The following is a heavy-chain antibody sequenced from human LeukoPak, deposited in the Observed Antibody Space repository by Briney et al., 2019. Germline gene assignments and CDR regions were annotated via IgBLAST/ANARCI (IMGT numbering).Heavy chain of an antibody. D-gene: IGHD3-22*01. Sequence: PGGSLRLSCAASGFTFSSYAMPWVRQAPGKGLEWVAVISYDGSNKYYADSVKGRFTISRDNSKNTLYLQMNSLRAEDTAVYYCARDHGYYDSSGYFDYWGQGTLVTVSS. CDR2: ISYDGSNK. CDR1: GFTFSSYA. J-gene: IGHJ4*02. CDR3: ARDHGYYDSSGYFDY. V-gene: IGHV3-30-3*01.